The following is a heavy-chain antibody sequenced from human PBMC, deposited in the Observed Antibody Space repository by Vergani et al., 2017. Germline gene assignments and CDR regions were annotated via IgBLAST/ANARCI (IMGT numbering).Heavy chain of an antibody. V-gene: IGHV3-7*01. J-gene: IGHJ3*02. CDR2: IKQEGSEK. CDR1: GFTFSSYW. Sequence: EVQLVESGGGLVQPGGSLRLSCAASGFTFSSYWMSWVRQAPGKGLEWGANIKQEGSEKYYVDSVKGRFTISRDNAKNSLYLQMNSLRAEDTAVYYCARDSITSSGYDFWSGYYDAFDIWGQGTMVTVSS. D-gene: IGHD3-3*01. CDR3: ARDSITSSGYDFWSGYYDAFDI.